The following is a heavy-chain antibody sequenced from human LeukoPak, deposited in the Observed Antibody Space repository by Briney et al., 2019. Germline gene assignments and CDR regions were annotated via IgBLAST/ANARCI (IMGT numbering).Heavy chain of an antibody. J-gene: IGHJ4*02. D-gene: IGHD1-26*01. CDR3: ARDPDQIVGANFDY. Sequence: PGGSLRLSCAASGFTFSSYWMNWVRQAPGKGLEWVANIKQDGSGKYYVDSVKGRFTISRDNAKSSLYLQMNSLTAEDTAVYYCARDPDQIVGANFDYWGQGTLVTVSS. V-gene: IGHV3-7*01. CDR1: GFTFSSYW. CDR2: IKQDGSGK.